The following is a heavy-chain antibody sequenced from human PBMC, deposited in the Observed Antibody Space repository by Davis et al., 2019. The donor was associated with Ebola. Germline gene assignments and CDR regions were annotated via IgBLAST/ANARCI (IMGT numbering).Heavy chain of an antibody. Sequence: GESLKISCKGSGYSFTSYWIGWVRQMPGKGLEWMGIIYPGDSDTRYSPSFQGQVTIPADKSSSTAYLQWSSLKASDTAMYYCARQLMRPHEFADYWGQGTLVTVSS. CDR1: GYSFTSYW. V-gene: IGHV5-51*01. J-gene: IGHJ4*02. CDR3: ARQLMRPHEFADY. CDR2: IYPGDSDT. D-gene: IGHD3-10*01.